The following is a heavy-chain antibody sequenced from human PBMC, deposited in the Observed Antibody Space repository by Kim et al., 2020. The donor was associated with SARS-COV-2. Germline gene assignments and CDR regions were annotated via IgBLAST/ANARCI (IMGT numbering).Heavy chain of an antibody. J-gene: IGHJ4*02. D-gene: IGHD5-18*01. Sequence: NPSLKSRLTISVDTSKNQFSLKLSSVTAADTAVYYCATLRGYSYGYSDYWGQGTLVTVSS. CDR3: ATLRGYSYGYSDY. V-gene: IGHV4-39*01.